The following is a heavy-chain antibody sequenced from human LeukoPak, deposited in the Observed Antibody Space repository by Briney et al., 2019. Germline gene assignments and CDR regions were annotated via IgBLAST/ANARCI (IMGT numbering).Heavy chain of an antibody. CDR2: IYHSGST. CDR3: ARTLGLIAAAGTDYFDY. V-gene: IGHV4-34*01. J-gene: IGHJ4*02. D-gene: IGHD6-13*01. CDR1: GGSFSGYY. Sequence: SETLSLTCAVYGGSFSGYYWSWIRQPPGKGLEWIGSIYHSGSTYYNPSLKSRVTISVDTSKNQFSLKLSSVTAADTAVYYCARTLGLIAAAGTDYFDYWGQGTLVTVSS.